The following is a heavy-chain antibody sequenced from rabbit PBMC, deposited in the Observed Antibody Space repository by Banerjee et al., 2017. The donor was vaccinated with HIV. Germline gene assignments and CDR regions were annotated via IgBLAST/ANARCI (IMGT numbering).Heavy chain of an antibody. Sequence: QSLEESGGDLVKPGASLTLTCTASGFSFSSSYYMCWVRQAPGKGLEWIACIYAGSSGSTYYASWAKGRFTISKTSSTTVTLQMTSLTAADTATYFCARGMDVGYAGYGYAYYFNLWGQGTLVTVS. V-gene: IGHV1S40*01. CDR1: GFSFSSSYY. CDR2: IYAGSSGST. D-gene: IGHD6-1*01. J-gene: IGHJ4*01. CDR3: ARGMDVGYAGYGYAYYFNL.